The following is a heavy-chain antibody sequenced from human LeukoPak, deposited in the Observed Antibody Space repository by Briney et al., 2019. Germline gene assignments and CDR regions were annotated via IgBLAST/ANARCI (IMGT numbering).Heavy chain of an antibody. Sequence: PSETLSLTCAVYGGSFSGYYWTWIRQPPGKGLEWIGEINHSGSTNYNPSLKSRVTISVDTSKNQFSLKLSSVTAADTAVYYCAIGHCSGGSCYYGRGYFDYWGQGTLVTVSS. D-gene: IGHD2-15*01. CDR1: GGSFSGYY. J-gene: IGHJ4*02. V-gene: IGHV4-34*01. CDR3: AIGHCSGGSCYYGRGYFDY. CDR2: INHSGST.